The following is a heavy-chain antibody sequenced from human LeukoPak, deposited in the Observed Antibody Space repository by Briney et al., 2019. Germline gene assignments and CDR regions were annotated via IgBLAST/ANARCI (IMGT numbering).Heavy chain of an antibody. J-gene: IGHJ4*02. V-gene: IGHV5-10-1*01. CDR1: GYSFTNYW. Sequence: GESLKISCKGSGYSFTNYWISWVRQMPGKGLEWTGRIDPSDSYTNYSPSFQGHVTISADKSISTAYLQWSTLKASDTAMYYCARQGHNFFDYWGQGTLVTVSS. CDR2: IDPSDSYT. CDR3: ARQGHNFFDY.